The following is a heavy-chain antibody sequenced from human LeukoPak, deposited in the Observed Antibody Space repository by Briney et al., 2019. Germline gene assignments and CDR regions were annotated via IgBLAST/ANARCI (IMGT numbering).Heavy chain of an antibody. J-gene: IGHJ4*02. CDR1: GFTFSRYW. CDR2: TKHDGSTK. D-gene: IGHD3-16*01. CDR3: ARDTVGGYFDY. V-gene: IGHV3-7*01. Sequence: GGSLRLSCAASGFTFSRYWMSWVRQAPGKGLEWVANTKHDGSTKYYVDSVNGRFTISRDNAKNSLYLQMNSLRVEDTAVYYCARDTVGGYFDYWGQGTPVTVSS.